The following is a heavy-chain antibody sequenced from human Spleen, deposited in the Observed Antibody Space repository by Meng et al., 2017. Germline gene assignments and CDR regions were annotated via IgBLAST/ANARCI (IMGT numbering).Heavy chain of an antibody. V-gene: IGHV3-48*03. CDR3: ARSLISGQWVIGS. CDR1: GFTFSSSD. D-gene: IGHD3/OR15-3a*01. CDR2: INTGASNI. J-gene: IGHJ4*02. Sequence: GESLKISCAASGFTFSSSDMNWVRQAPGKGLEWISFINTGASNIRYADSVKGRFSISRDNAKNSLYLQMSSLRAEDTAVYYCARSLISGQWVIGSWGQGTLVTVSS.